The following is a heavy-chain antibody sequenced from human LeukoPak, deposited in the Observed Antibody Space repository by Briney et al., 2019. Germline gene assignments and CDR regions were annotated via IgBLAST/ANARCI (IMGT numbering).Heavy chain of an antibody. CDR3: ARCRGGRCYHSDDY. CDR2: ISSGSDHI. J-gene: IGHJ4*02. D-gene: IGHD2-15*01. CDR1: GFTFSSHS. V-gene: IGHV3-21*01. Sequence: PGGSLRLSCVASGFTFSSHSMNWVRQAPGEGLEWVASISSGSDHIYYADSVKGRFTLSRDNARNSLYLQMDSLRVEDTAVYYCARCRGGRCYHSDDYWGQGTLVTVSS.